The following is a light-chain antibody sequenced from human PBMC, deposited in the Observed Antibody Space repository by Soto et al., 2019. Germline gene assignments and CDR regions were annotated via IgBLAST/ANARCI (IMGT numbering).Light chain of an antibody. CDR1: QSVRSS. CDR2: DAS. V-gene: IGKV3-11*01. Sequence: EIVLTQSPATLSLSPVERATLSCRASQSVRSSLVWYQQQPGQAPRLLIYDASNRATGIPARFSGSGSGTDFTLTISSLEPKDFSVYYCQQRSNWPGTFGQGTKVDIK. J-gene: IGKJ1*01. CDR3: QQRSNWPGT.